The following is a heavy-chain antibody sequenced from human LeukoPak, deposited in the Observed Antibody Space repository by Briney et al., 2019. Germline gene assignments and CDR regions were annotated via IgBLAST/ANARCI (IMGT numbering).Heavy chain of an antibody. CDR2: INHSGST. V-gene: IGHV4-34*01. Sequence: SETLSLTCAVYGGSFSGYYWSWIRQPPGKGLEWIGEINHSGSTNYNPSLKSRVTISVDTSKNQFSLKLSSVTAADTAVYYCARTIVGATYGMDVWGQGTTVTVSS. D-gene: IGHD1-26*01. CDR3: ARTIVGATYGMDV. CDR1: GGSFSGYY. J-gene: IGHJ6*02.